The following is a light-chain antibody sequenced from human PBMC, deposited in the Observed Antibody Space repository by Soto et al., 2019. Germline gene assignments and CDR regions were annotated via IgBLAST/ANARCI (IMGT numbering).Light chain of an antibody. V-gene: IGLV2-14*01. CDR3: SSLTSSNTWV. J-gene: IGLJ3*02. CDR2: QVN. CDR1: NSDVGGYDY. Sequence: QSALTQPASVSGSPGQSITISCTGTNSDVGGYDYVSWYQHYPGKAPKLLIYQVNNRPSGVSSRFSVSKSGNTASLTFSGLQAEDEADYYCSSLTSSNTWVFGGGTKLTVL.